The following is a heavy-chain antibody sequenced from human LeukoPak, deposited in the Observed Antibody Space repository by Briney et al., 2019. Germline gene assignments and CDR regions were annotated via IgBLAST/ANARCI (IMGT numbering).Heavy chain of an antibody. CDR2: ISNGRNDK. CDR3: ARDVGDCSSSRCYIPADW. V-gene: IGHV3-30*01. J-gene: IGHJ4*02. D-gene: IGHD2-2*02. Sequence: GGSLRLSCAASGFTFSRYPMLWVRQAPGKGRVGLAVISNGRNDKYQAESVKGRFTISRHNSKSTLYLPMNSLGAQDTAVYYCARDVGDCSSSRCYIPADWWGQGTLVTVSS. CDR1: GFTFSRYP.